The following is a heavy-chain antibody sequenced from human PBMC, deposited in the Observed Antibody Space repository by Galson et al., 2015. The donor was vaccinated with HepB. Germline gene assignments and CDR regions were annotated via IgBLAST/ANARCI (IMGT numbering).Heavy chain of an antibody. CDR1: GYTLTELS. CDR2: FDPEDGET. V-gene: IGHV1-24*01. D-gene: IGHD3-10*01. Sequence: SVKVSCKVSGYTLTELSMHWVRQAPGKGLEWMGGFDPEDGETIYAQKFQGRVTMTEDTSTDTAYMELSSLRSEDTAVYYCATDQIGSMVRGVRYAFDIWGQGTMVTVSS. J-gene: IGHJ3*02. CDR3: ATDQIGSMVRGVRYAFDI.